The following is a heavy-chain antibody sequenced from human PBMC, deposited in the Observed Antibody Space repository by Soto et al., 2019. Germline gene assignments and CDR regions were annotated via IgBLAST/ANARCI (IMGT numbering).Heavy chain of an antibody. Sequence: APVKVSCKASGYTFTSYGISWGRQAPGQGLEWMGWISAYNGNTNYAQKLQGRVTMTTDTSTSTAYMELRSLRSDDTAVYYCASGAGEWLLAPGDYWGQGTLVTVSS. V-gene: IGHV1-18*01. D-gene: IGHD3-3*01. CDR1: GYTFTSYG. CDR3: ASGAGEWLLAPGDY. CDR2: ISAYNGNT. J-gene: IGHJ4*02.